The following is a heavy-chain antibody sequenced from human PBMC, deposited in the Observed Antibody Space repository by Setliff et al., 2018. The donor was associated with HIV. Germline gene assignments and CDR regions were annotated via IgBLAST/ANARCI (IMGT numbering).Heavy chain of an antibody. D-gene: IGHD3-10*01. V-gene: IGHV1-2*02. CDR3: ARGGYYSGSGMNYHYYGLDV. J-gene: IGHJ6*02. CDR1: GYTFTAYY. Sequence: ASVKVSCKTSGYTFTAYYIHWVRQAPGQGLEWMGWINSNNGGTKYAQNFQGRVTMTRDTSITTAYMELSSLISDDTAVYYCARGGYYSGSGMNYHYYGLDVWGQGTTVTVSS. CDR2: INSNNGGT.